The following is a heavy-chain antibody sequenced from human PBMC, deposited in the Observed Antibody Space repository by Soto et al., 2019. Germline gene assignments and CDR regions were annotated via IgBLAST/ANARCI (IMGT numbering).Heavy chain of an antibody. V-gene: IGHV3-33*01. CDR1: GFTFSSYG. Sequence: QVQLVESGGGVVQPGRSLRLSCAASGFTFSSYGMHWVRQAPGKGLEWVAVIWYDGSNKYYADSVKGRFTISRDNSKNTLYLQMNSLRAEDTAVYYCARATLLWFGESDSDAFDIWGQGTMVTVSS. CDR2: IWYDGSNK. CDR3: ARATLLWFGESDSDAFDI. J-gene: IGHJ3*02. D-gene: IGHD3-10*01.